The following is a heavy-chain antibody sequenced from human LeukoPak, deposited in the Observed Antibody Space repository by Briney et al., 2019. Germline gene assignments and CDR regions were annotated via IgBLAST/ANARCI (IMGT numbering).Heavy chain of an antibody. CDR2: IKSKSDGGTI. CDR1: GFTFSDAW. J-gene: IGHJ4*02. CDR3: TTRRQDGW. V-gene: IGHV3-15*01. Sequence: GGSLRLSCVGSGFTFSDAWMSWVRQAPGKGLECVGRIKSKSDGGTIDYAAPVKGRFTISRDDSRNTLYLQMNSLKTEDTAVYYCTTRRQDGWWGQGTLVTVS. D-gene: IGHD2-15*01.